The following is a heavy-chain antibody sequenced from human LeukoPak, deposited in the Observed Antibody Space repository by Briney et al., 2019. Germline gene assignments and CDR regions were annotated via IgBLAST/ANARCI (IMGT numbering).Heavy chain of an antibody. D-gene: IGHD2-21*01. CDR1: GYTFTGYY. CDR2: INPKSGGT. J-gene: IGHJ6*03. CDR3: ASGYCGGDCYSVYYYYYMDV. Sequence: GASVKVSCKASGYTFTGYYIHWVRQAPGQGLEWMGWINPKSGGTIYAQKFQGRVTMTRDTSISTAYMELSRLRSDDTAVYYCASGYCGGDCYSVYYYYYMDVWGKGTTVTVSS. V-gene: IGHV1-2*02.